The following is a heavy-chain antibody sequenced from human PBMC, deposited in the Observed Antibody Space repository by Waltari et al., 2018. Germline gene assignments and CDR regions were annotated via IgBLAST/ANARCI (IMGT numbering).Heavy chain of an antibody. CDR3: AITTLTGTRTGGMDV. D-gene: IGHD1-7*01. CDR2: FDPEDGET. CDR1: GYTLTELS. Sequence: QVQLVQSGDEVKKPGASVKVSCKVSGYTLTELSMHWVRTAPGKGLEWMGVFDPEDGETIYAQKVQGRVTMTEDTSTDTAYMELSSLRSEDTAVYYCAITTLTGTRTGGMDVWGQGTTVTVSS. J-gene: IGHJ6*02. V-gene: IGHV1-24*01.